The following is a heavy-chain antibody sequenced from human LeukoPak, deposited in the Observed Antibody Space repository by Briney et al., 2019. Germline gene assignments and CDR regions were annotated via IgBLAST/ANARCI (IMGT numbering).Heavy chain of an antibody. V-gene: IGHV3-23*01. CDR2: MNGRGLTT. D-gene: IGHD2-21*02. Sequence: GGSLRLSCAASGFTFSSYAMTWVRQAPGEGLGWVSAMNGRGLTTYYADSVKGRFTISRDNSKNTLYLHMNSLRAEATAVYYCAKAHDNCGGDCSPLDYNDYWGQGTLVTVSS. J-gene: IGHJ4*02. CDR3: AKAHDNCGGDCSPLDYNDY. CDR1: GFTFSSYA.